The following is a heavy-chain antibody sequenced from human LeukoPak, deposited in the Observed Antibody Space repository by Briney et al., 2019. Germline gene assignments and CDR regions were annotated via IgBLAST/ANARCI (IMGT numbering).Heavy chain of an antibody. V-gene: IGHV3-20*04. CDR2: INWSGGST. Sequence: GGSLRLSCAASGFTFDDYGMSWVRQAPGKGLEWVSGINWSGGSTGYADSVKGRFTISRVNAKNSLYLQMNSLRAEDTALYYCARGPRDWFDPWGQGTLVTVSS. J-gene: IGHJ5*02. CDR3: ARGPRDWFDP. CDR1: GFTFDDYG.